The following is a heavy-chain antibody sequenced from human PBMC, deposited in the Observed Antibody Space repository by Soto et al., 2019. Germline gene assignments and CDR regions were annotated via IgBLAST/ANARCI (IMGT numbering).Heavy chain of an antibody. Sequence: ASVKVSCKVSGYTLTELSMHWVRQAPGKGFEWMGGIVPEDGAANYAQKFQGRVTITAGESTSTAYMELSSLRSEDTAVYYCARGYCSGGSCYALRYYYYGMDVWGQGTTVTVSS. V-gene: IGHV1-24*01. CDR2: IVPEDGAA. CDR3: ARGYCSGGSCYALRYYYYGMDV. D-gene: IGHD2-15*01. CDR1: GYTLTELS. J-gene: IGHJ6*02.